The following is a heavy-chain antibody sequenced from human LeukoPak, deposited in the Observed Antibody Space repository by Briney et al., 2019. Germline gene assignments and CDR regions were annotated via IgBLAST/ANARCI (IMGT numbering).Heavy chain of an antibody. V-gene: IGHV3-21*01. D-gene: IGHD5-18*01. Sequence: GGSLRLSCAASGFTFSSYSMNWVRQAPGKGLEWVSSISSSSYIYYADSVKGRFTISRDNAKNSLYLQMNSLRAEDTAVYYCARARGYRNWFDPWGQGTLVTVSS. CDR1: GFTFSSYS. J-gene: IGHJ5*02. CDR2: ISSSSYI. CDR3: ARARGYRNWFDP.